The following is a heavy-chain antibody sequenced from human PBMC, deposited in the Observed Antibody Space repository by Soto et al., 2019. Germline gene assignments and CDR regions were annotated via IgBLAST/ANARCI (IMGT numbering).Heavy chain of an antibody. Sequence: PSETLSLTCTVSGGSISSGGYYWSWIRQHPGKGLEWIGYIYYSGSTYYNPSLRSRVTILRDTCKNQFSLKLSSVTAADTAVYYCARGYSSGYLGNWFDPWGQGTLVTVSS. CDR3: ARGYSSGYLGNWFDP. V-gene: IGHV4-31*03. J-gene: IGHJ5*02. D-gene: IGHD3-22*01. CDR1: GGSISSGGYY. CDR2: IYYSGST.